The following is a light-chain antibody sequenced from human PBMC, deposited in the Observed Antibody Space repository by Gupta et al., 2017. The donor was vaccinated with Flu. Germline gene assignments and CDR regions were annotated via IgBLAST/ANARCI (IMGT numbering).Light chain of an antibody. CDR1: SSDVINYNY. CDR3: CTHAGSKKWV. J-gene: IGLJ3*02. CDR2: SVT. V-gene: IGLV2-11*01. Sequence: QSALTQLRSVLGSPGQTATITWTGSSSDVINYNYVSWYQHNPGKAPKLMIYSVTMRPSGVSGRFSGSKSGNTASLTISGRQADEEADYYFCTHAGSKKWVFGGGTKLTVL.